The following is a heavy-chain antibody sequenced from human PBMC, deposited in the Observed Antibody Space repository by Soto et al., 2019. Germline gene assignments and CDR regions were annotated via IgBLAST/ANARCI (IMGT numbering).Heavy chain of an antibody. CDR3: AGAPIFADFDF. CDR2: IYYTGST. J-gene: IGHJ4*02. Sequence: PSETLSLTCTVSSGSISTYYWSWIRQPPGKGLEWIGYIYYTGSTNYNPSLKTRVAISMDTSKNQFSLNLSSVTAADTAVYYCAGAPIFADFDFWGLGTLVTVSS. CDR1: SGSISTYY. V-gene: IGHV4-59*01.